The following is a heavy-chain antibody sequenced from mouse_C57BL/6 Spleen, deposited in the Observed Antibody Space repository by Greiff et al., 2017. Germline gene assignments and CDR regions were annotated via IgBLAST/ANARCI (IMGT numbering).Heavy chain of an antibody. D-gene: IGHD5-1*01. Sequence: VQLQQSGAELVRPGTSVKMSCKASGYTFTNYWIGWAKQRPGHGLEWIGDIYPGGGYTNYNEKFKGKATLTADKSSSTAYMQFSSLTSEDSAIYYGARQRSNYAKDYWGQGTSVTVSS. CDR3: ARQRSNYAKDY. V-gene: IGHV1-63*01. CDR2: IYPGGGYT. CDR1: GYTFTNYW. J-gene: IGHJ4*01.